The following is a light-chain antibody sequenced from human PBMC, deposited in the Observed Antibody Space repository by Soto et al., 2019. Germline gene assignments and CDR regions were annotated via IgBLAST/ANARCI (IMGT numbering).Light chain of an antibody. CDR2: EVT. Sequence: QSALTQPASVSGSPVQSITISCTGSSSDIGGYNSVSWYQQHPGEAPKLMIYEVTNRPSGVSNRFSGSKSGNTASLTISGLQAEDEADYYCSSYTGSSTVVFGGGTKLTVL. CDR1: SSDIGGYNS. J-gene: IGLJ2*01. CDR3: SSYTGSSTVV. V-gene: IGLV2-14*01.